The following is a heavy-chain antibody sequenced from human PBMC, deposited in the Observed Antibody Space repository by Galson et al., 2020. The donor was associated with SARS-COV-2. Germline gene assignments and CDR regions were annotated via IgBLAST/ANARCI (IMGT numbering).Heavy chain of an antibody. CDR2: ISSSGSTI. D-gene: IGHD1-26*01. CDR3: ARVRGREWELPEGDYYGMDV. CDR1: GFTFSDYY. V-gene: IGHV3-11*01. J-gene: IGHJ6*02. Sequence: GGSLRLSCAASGFTFSDYYMSWIRQAPGKGLEWVSYISSSGSTIYYADSVKGRFTISRDNAKNSLYLQMNSLRAEDTAVYYCARVRGREWELPEGDYYGMDVWGQGTTVTVSS.